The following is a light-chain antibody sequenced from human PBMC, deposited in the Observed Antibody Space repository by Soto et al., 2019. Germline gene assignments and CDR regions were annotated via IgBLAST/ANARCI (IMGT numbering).Light chain of an antibody. CDR2: EVI. J-gene: IGLJ2*01. CDR3: SSYADTNNVL. CDR1: SSDVGGYNY. Sequence: QSALTQPPSASGSPRQSVTISCTGASSDVGGYNYVSWYQQHPGKAPKLIIYEVIKRPSGVPDRFSGSKSGNTASLTVSGLQAEDEADYYCSSYADTNNVLFGGGTKLTVL. V-gene: IGLV2-8*01.